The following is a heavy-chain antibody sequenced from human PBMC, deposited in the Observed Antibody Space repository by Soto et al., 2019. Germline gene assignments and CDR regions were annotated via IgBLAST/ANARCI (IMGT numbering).Heavy chain of an antibody. CDR1: GYTLRELN. J-gene: IGHJ4*02. CDR3: ATGDQLSAEVTGISFSF. Sequence: AASVKVSCKVTGYTLRELNLHWVRQAPGKGLEWLAGYEPAKDETLYAQTVKGRTTVTEDTSAVTAYMELRGLTFDDSAVYYCATGDQLSAEVTGISFSFWGQGTRVTVSA. V-gene: IGHV1-24*01. CDR2: YEPAKDET. D-gene: IGHD2-21*02.